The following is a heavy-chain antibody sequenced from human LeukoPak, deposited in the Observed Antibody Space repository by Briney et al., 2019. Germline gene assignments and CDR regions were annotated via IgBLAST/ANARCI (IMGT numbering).Heavy chain of an antibody. J-gene: IGHJ4*02. Sequence: GGSLRLSCAASGFTFRDHLLDWVRQAPGKGLEWVGRTRNKANSYITEYAASVKGRFTISRDDSKNSLYLQMSSLKTDDTAMYYCASIRGTFGYWGQGTLVTVSS. D-gene: IGHD1-26*01. CDR3: ASIRGTFGY. V-gene: IGHV3-72*01. CDR2: TRNKANSYIT. CDR1: GFTFRDHL.